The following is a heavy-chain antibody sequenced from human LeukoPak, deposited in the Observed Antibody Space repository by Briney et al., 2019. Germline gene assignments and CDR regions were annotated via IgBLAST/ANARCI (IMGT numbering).Heavy chain of an antibody. CDR1: GGSISSSSYY. Sequence: PSETLSLTCTVSGGSISSSSYYWGWIRQPPGKGLEWIGSIYYSGSTYYNPSLKSRVTISVDTSKNQFSLKLSSVTAADTAVYYCAKGRYYGSGSYYRDNYYNYNMDVWGPGTTVTVSS. CDR3: AKGRYYGSGSYYRDNYYNYNMDV. D-gene: IGHD3-10*01. CDR2: IYYSGST. V-gene: IGHV4-39*07. J-gene: IGHJ6*02.